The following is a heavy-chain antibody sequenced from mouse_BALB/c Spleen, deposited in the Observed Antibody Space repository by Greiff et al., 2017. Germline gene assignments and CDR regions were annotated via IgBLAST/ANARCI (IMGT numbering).Heavy chain of an antibody. CDR2: IFPGTGTT. J-gene: IGHJ2*01. CDR1: GYTFTSYW. CDR3: ARLGVYYGSNYYFDY. V-gene: IGHV1S132*01. D-gene: IGHD1-1*01. Sequence: QVQLKQSGAELVKPGASVKLSCKTSGYTFTSYWIQWVKQRPGQGLGWIGEIFPGTGTTYYNEKFKGKATLTIDTSSSTAYMQLSSLTSEDSAVYFCARLGVYYGSNYYFDYWGQGTTLTVSS.